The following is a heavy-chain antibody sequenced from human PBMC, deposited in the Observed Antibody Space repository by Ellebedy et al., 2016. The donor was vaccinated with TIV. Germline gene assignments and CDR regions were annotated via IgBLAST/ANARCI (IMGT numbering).Heavy chain of an antibody. V-gene: IGHV3-23*01. Sequence: GESLKISCAASGFTFSSYAMSWVRQAPGKGLEWVSTVSGGGGSTYYADSVKGRFTISRDNSKNTLYLQMNSLTAEDTAVYHCAKRTTATSRPFEYWGQGTLVTVSS. CDR2: VSGGGGST. D-gene: IGHD4-11*01. J-gene: IGHJ4*02. CDR3: AKRTTATSRPFEY. CDR1: GFTFSSYA.